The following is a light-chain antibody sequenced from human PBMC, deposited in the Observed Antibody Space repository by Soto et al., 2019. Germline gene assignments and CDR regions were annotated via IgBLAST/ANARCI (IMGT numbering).Light chain of an antibody. Sequence: QSALTQPASVSGSPGQSITISCTGTSSDVGGSKYVSWYQHHPGKAPKLMIYEVSHRPSGVSHRFSGSKSGNTASLTIAGLQAEQEADYYCGSYTSSSTYVFGTGTKLTVL. CDR1: SSDVGGSKY. CDR2: EVS. V-gene: IGLV2-14*01. CDR3: GSYTSSSTYV. J-gene: IGLJ1*01.